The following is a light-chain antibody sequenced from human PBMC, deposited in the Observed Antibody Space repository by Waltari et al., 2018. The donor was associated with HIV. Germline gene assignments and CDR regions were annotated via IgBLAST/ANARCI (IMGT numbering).Light chain of an antibody. V-gene: IGLV2-11*01. CDR2: DVN. CDR3: CSFAGSYIWV. J-gene: IGLJ3*02. CDR1: SSDIGRYNF. Sequence: QSALTQPRSVSGSPGQSVTISCTGTSSDIGRYNFVSWYQQHPDKAPKLIIFDVNERPSGVTDRFSASKSGNTASLTISGLQAGDEADYYCCSFAGSYIWVFGGGTKLTVL.